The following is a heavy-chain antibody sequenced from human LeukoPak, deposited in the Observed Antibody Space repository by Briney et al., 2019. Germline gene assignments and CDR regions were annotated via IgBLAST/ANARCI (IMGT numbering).Heavy chain of an antibody. D-gene: IGHD3-22*01. CDR1: GGSISSGGYY. Sequence: SETLSLTCTVSGGSISSGGYYWSWIRQHPGKGLEWIGYIYYSGSTYYNPSLKSRVTISVDTSQNQFSLKLSSVTAADTAVYYCARRNYYDSSGYDYWGQGTLVTVSS. V-gene: IGHV4-31*03. CDR3: ARRNYYDSSGYDY. CDR2: IYYSGST. J-gene: IGHJ4*02.